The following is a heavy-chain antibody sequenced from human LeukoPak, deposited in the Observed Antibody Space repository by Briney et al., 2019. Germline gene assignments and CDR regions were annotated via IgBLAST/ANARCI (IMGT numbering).Heavy chain of an antibody. D-gene: IGHD1-1*01. CDR3: ARVAKERVGGVYYFDY. Sequence: GGSLRLSCAASGFTFSDYDMHWVRQPTGKGLEWVAAIGTAGDTYYTGSVKGRFTISRENAKSSLYLQMNSLRAGDTAVYYCARVAKERVGGVYYFDYWGQGTLVTVSS. V-gene: IGHV3-13*01. J-gene: IGHJ4*02. CDR2: IGTAGDT. CDR1: GFTFSDYD.